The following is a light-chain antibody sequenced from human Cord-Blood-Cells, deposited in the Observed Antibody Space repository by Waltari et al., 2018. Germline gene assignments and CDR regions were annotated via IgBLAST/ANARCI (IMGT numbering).Light chain of an antibody. Sequence: QSALPQPPSASGSPGQSVTISCTGTSSDVGGYNYVSWYQQHPGKAPKLMIYEVSKRPSGVPDRFSGSKSGNTASLTVSGLQAEDEADYYCSSYAGSVFGGGTKLTVL. CDR1: SSDVGGYNY. V-gene: IGLV2-8*01. CDR3: SSYAGSV. J-gene: IGLJ2*01. CDR2: EVS.